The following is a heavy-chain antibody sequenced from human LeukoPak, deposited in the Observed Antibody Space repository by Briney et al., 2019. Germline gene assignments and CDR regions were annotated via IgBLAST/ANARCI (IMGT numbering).Heavy chain of an antibody. J-gene: IGHJ5*02. CDR1: GDSISNGAYY. D-gene: IGHD6-13*01. CDR2: IYYTGST. V-gene: IGHV4-31*03. CDR3: ARESYSSSVFDP. Sequence: SETLSLTCTVSGDSISNGAYYWTWIRQLPGKGLEWIGYIYYTGSTYYNPSLKSRVTISVDTSKNQFSLNLSSVTAADTAVYSCARESYSSSVFDPWGQGTLVTVSS.